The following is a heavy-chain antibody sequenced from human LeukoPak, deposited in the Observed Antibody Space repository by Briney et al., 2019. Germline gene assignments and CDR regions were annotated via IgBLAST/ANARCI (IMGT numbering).Heavy chain of an antibody. CDR3: ARGARPFYYYYGMDV. CDR1: GGTFSSYA. D-gene: IGHD3-16*01. Sequence: KVSCKASGGTFSSYAISWVRQAPGQGLEWMGGIIPIFGTANYAQKLQGRVTITADESTSTAYMELSSLRSEDTAVYYCARGARPFYYYYGMDVWGQGTTVTVSS. J-gene: IGHJ6*02. V-gene: IGHV1-69*01. CDR2: IIPIFGTA.